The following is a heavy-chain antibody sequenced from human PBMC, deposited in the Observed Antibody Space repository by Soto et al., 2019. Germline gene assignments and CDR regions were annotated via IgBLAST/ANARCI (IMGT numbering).Heavy chain of an antibody. Sequence: PSETLSLTCAVSGGSISSGGYSWSGIRQPPGKGLEWIGYIYHSGSTYYNPSLKSRVTISVDRSKNQFSLKLSSVTAADTAVYYCARSSSDTAMAYFHHWGQGTMVTVYS. CDR1: GGSISSGGYS. V-gene: IGHV4-30-2*01. D-gene: IGHD5-18*01. CDR3: ARSSSDTAMAYFHH. J-gene: IGHJ4*02. CDR2: IYHSGST.